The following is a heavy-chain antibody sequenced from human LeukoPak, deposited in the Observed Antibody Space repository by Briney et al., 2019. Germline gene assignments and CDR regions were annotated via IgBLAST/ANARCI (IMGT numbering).Heavy chain of an antibody. CDR1: GFTFSSYS. CDR3: ATLNGPLFEY. CDR2: IHQHGNEK. V-gene: IGHV3-7*01. J-gene: IGHJ4*02. D-gene: IGHD2-8*01. Sequence: GGSLRLSCAASGFTFSSYSMNWVRQAPGKGLEWVASIHQHGNEKYFVDSVRGRFTISRDNAKNSLYLQMSSLRAEDTAVYYCATLNGPLFEYWGQGTLVTVSS.